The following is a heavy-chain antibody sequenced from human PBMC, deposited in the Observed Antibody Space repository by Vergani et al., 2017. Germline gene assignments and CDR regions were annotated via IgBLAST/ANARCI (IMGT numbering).Heavy chain of an antibody. CDR1: GFTFSSYW. J-gene: IGHJ6*03. CDR3: ARLNGGVPAAIPHYYYYYYMDV. CDR2: IKQDGSEK. V-gene: IGHV3-7*01. D-gene: IGHD2-2*02. Sequence: EVQLVESGGGLVQPEGSLRLSCAASGFTFSSYWMSWVHQAPGKGLEWVANIKQDGSEKYYVDSVKGRFTISRDNAKNSLYLQMNSLRAEDTAVYYCARLNGGVPAAIPHYYYYYYMDVWGKGTTVTVSS.